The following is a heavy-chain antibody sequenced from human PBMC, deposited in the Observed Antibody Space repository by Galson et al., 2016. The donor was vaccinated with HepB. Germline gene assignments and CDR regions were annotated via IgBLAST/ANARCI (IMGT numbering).Heavy chain of an antibody. V-gene: IGHV3-74*01. J-gene: IGHJ6*02. D-gene: IGHD6-19*01. CDR3: TGVLIVYSSWSRNNYYYYGMDV. Sequence: SLRLSCAASGFTFSTYNMNWVRQAPGKGLVWVSRINSDGSSTNYADSVKGRFTISRDNSKNTLYLQMNGLRAEDTAVYYCTGVLIVYSSWSRNNYYYYGMDVWGQGTTVTVSS. CDR2: INSDGSST. CDR1: GFTFSTYN.